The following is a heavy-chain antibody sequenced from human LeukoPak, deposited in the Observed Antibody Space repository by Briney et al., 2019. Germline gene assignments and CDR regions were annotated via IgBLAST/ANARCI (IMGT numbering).Heavy chain of an antibody. CDR2: IYYSGST. J-gene: IGHJ4*02. CDR1: GGSISSGGYY. Sequence: PSQTLSLTCTVSGGSISSGGYYWSWIRQHPGKGLGWIGYIYYSGSTYYNPSLKSRVTISVDTSKNQFSLKLSSVTAADTAVYYCAAVQQWLATRSDYWGQGTLVTVSS. V-gene: IGHV4-31*03. CDR3: AAVQQWLATRSDY. D-gene: IGHD6-19*01.